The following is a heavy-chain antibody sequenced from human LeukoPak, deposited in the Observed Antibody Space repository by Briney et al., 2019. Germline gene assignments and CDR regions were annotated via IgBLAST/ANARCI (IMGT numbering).Heavy chain of an antibody. CDR2: ISAYNGNT. D-gene: IGHD6-13*01. J-gene: IGHJ6*03. CDR1: GYTFTGYY. Sequence: ASVKVSCKASGYTFTGYYMHWVRQAPGQGLEWMGWISAYNGNTNYAQKLQGRVTMTTDTSTSTAYMELRSLRSDDTAVYYCARSKVPRSTSNTRIAAAGTHYYYYYYMDVWGKGTPVTVSS. CDR3: ARSKVPRSTSNTRIAAAGTHYYYYYYMDV. V-gene: IGHV1-18*04.